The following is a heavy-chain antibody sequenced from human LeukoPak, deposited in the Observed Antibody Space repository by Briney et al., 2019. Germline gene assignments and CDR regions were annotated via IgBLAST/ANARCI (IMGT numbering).Heavy chain of an antibody. CDR3: VRDGACSSTSCQNFDY. D-gene: IGHD2-2*01. J-gene: IGHJ4*02. Sequence: ASVKVSCKASGYTFTGYYIHWVRQAPGQGLEWVGWINPYSGATNYAQKFQGRVTMTSDTSITTAYMELTRLRSDDTAVYYCVRDGACSSTSCQNFDYWGQGTLVTVPS. CDR2: INPYSGAT. V-gene: IGHV1-2*02. CDR1: GYTFTGYY.